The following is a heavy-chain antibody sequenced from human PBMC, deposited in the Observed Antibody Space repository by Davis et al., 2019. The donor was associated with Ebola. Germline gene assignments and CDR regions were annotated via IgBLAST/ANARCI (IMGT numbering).Heavy chain of an antibody. V-gene: IGHV4-30-4*01. CDR3: ASALWFGESYFDY. D-gene: IGHD3-10*01. J-gene: IGHJ4*02. CDR2: IYYSGTT. CDR1: GGSINSPDCY. Sequence: SETLSLTCSVSGGSINSPDCYWTWARQTPGKGLEWIGFIYYSGTTYYNPSLKSRVTISVDTSKNQFSLKLSSVTAADTAVYYCASALWFGESYFDYWGQGTLVTVSS.